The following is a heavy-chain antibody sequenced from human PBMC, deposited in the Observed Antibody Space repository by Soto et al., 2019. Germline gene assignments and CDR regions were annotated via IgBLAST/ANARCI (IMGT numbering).Heavy chain of an antibody. V-gene: IGHV4-39*01. J-gene: IGHJ6*02. Sequence: SETLSLTCTVSGGSISSSSYYWGWIRQPPGKGLEWIGSIYYSGSTYYNPSLKSRVTISVDTSKNQFSLKLSSVTAADTAVYYCARQRRDTMVRGVIMHYYYGMDVWGQGTTVT. D-gene: IGHD3-10*01. CDR3: ARQRRDTMVRGVIMHYYYGMDV. CDR2: IYYSGST. CDR1: GGSISSSSYY.